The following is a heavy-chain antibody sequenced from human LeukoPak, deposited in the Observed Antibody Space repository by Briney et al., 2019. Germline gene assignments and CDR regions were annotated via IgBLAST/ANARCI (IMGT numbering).Heavy chain of an antibody. CDR3: ARRVARYYVDY. V-gene: IGHV3-33*01. CDR1: GLTLRSYG. Sequence: GGSLRLSCASSGLTLRSYGMHWVRPPPGKGLEGVAVIWYDGSNKYHLDSVKGRFTISRDNSQHTLYLQKHSLSAHGPALFYCARRVARYYVDYWGQGTLVTVSS. CDR2: IWYDGSNK. J-gene: IGHJ4*02.